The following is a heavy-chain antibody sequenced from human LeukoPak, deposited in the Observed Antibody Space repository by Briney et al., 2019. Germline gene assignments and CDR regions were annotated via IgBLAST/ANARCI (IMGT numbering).Heavy chain of an antibody. CDR3: ARDPGLTMVRGVITEYYHYMDV. CDR2: ISAYNGNT. J-gene: IGHJ6*03. D-gene: IGHD3-10*01. V-gene: IGHV1-18*01. Sequence: ASVKVSCKASGYTFTSYGISWVRQAPGQGLEWMGWISAYNGNTNYAQKLQGRVTMTTDTSTSTAYMELRSLRSDDTAVYYCARDPGLTMVRGVITEYYHYMDVWGKGTTVTISS. CDR1: GYTFTSYG.